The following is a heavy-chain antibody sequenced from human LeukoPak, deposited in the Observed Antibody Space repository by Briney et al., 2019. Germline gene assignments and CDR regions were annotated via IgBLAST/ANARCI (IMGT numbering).Heavy chain of an antibody. V-gene: IGHV4-59*01. CDR3: ARRTPSGSCSNPNWYFDL. J-gene: IGHJ2*01. D-gene: IGHD1-26*01. Sequence: SETLSLTCTVSGGSISSYYWSWIRQPPGKGLEWIGYIYYSGSTNYNPSLKSRVTISVDTSKNQFSLKLSSVTAADTAVYYCARRTPSGSCSNPNWYFDLWGRGTLVTVSS. CDR1: GGSISSYY. CDR2: IYYSGST.